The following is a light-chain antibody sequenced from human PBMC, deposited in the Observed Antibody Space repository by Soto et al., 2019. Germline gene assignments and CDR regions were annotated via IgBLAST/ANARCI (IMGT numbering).Light chain of an antibody. CDR1: SSDVGAYNY. CDR3: GTDAGTYKV. CDR2: HVS. V-gene: IGLV2-11*01. J-gene: IGLJ1*01. Sequence: QSALTQPRSVSGSPGQSVTISCTGTSSDVGAYNYVSWYQQHPGKAPKLMIYHVSKRPSGVPDRFSGSKSGNAASLTISGLQAEDEADYYCGTDAGTYKVFGTGTKLTVL.